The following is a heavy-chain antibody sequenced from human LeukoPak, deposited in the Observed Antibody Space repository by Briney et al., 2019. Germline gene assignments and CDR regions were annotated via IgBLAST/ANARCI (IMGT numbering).Heavy chain of an antibody. CDR2: ISRSDDST. V-gene: IGHV3-23*01. D-gene: IGHD6-13*01. Sequence: GGSLRLSCVVSGFTFSNYAMSWVRQAPGKGLEWVSTISRSDDSTYYADSVKGRFTISRDNSKSTLYLQMNSLRAEDTAVYYCAKPIAAAGTFWGQGTLVTVSP. J-gene: IGHJ4*02. CDR1: GFTFSNYA. CDR3: AKPIAAAGTF.